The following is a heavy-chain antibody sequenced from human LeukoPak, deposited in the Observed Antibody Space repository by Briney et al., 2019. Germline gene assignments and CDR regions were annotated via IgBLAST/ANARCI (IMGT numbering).Heavy chain of an antibody. J-gene: IGHJ4*02. V-gene: IGHV3-7*01. CDR2: INEDGSAQ. CDR3: ATRESSMARSH. D-gene: IGHD3-10*01. CDR1: GFIFSDYW. Sequence: TGGSLRLSCAASGFIFSDYWMNWVRQVPGKGLEWVANINEDGSAQDYVDSVRGRFSISRDNAKNSLYLQMNSLRVEDTAIYYCATRESSMARSHWGQGTLVTVSS.